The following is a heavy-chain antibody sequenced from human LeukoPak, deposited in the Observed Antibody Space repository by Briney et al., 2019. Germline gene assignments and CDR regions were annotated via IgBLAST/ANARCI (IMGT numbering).Heavy chain of an antibody. CDR2: MNPNSGNT. CDR3: ARGRFAIFGVVMDYYYGMDV. D-gene: IGHD3-3*01. CDR1: GYTFTSYD. J-gene: IGHJ6*02. V-gene: IGHV1-8*01. Sequence: ASVKVSCKASGYTFTSYDINWVRQATGQGLEWMGWMNPNSGNTGYAQKFQGRITMTRNTSISTAYMELSSLRSEDTAVYYCARGRFAIFGVVMDYYYGMDVWGQGTTVTVSS.